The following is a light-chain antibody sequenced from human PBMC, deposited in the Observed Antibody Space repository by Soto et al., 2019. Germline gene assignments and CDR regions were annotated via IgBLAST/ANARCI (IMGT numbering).Light chain of an antibody. V-gene: IGKV1-39*01. Sequence: DIQMTQSTSSMSASLGDRFTSTGLASQSISTYLNWYQQKPGNANKVLIFAASSLLSGVTSRFSGSGSGTDFTITITSLQPEDFATYYCQPSHSFPRTVGQGTKVEIK. J-gene: IGKJ1*01. CDR2: AAS. CDR3: QPSHSFPRT. CDR1: QSISTY.